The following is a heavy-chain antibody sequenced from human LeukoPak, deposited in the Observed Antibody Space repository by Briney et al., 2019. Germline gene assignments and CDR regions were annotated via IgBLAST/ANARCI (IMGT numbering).Heavy chain of an antibody. CDR2: ISYDGSNK. Sequence: PGGSLRLSCAASGFTFSSYAMHWVRQAPGKGLEWVAVISYDGSNKYYADSVKGRFTISRDNSKNTLYLQMNSLRAEDTAVHYCARDPGGLFDYWGQGTLVTVSS. J-gene: IGHJ4*02. CDR3: ARDPGGLFDY. CDR1: GFTFSSYA. V-gene: IGHV3-30-3*01. D-gene: IGHD1-26*01.